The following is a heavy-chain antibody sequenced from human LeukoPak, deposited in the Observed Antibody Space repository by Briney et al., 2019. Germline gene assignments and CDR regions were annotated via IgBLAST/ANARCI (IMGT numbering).Heavy chain of an antibody. CDR3: ARLTSSSGWYGGGLDY. CDR2: IYYSGST. V-gene: IGHV4-61*05. Sequence: SETLSLTCTVSGGSISSSNYYWSWIRQPPGKGLEWIGYIYYSGSTNYNPSLKSRVTISVDTSKNQFSLKLSSVTAADTAVYYCARLTSSSGWYGGGLDYWGQGTLVTVSS. J-gene: IGHJ4*02. CDR1: GGSISSSNYY. D-gene: IGHD6-19*01.